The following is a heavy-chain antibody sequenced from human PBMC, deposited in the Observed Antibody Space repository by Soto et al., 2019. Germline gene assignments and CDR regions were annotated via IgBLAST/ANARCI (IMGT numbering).Heavy chain of an antibody. CDR1: GFTFSSYA. Sequence: GSLRLSCAASGFTFSSYAMHWVRQAPGKGLEWVAVISYDGSNKYYADSVKGRFTISRDNSKNTLYLQMNSLRAEDTAVYYCARDRNIVVVTAIAIYWGQGTLVTVSS. D-gene: IGHD2-21*02. CDR3: ARDRNIVVVTAIAIY. V-gene: IGHV3-30-3*01. CDR2: ISYDGSNK. J-gene: IGHJ4*02.